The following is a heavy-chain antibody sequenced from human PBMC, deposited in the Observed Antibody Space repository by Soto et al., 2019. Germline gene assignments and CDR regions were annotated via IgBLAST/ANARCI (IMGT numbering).Heavy chain of an antibody. V-gene: IGHV1-18*01. CDR3: ARDLTIVAATHQRLENYGMDV. Sequence: QVQLVQSAGEVKKPGASVKVSCKASGYSFTSYGISWVRRAPGQGLEWMGWISPYNGHTQFVERFQGRVTMTTDTSTKPAYMELRNLSSDDTAHYYCARDLTIVAATHQRLENYGMDVWGQGTTVIVSS. J-gene: IGHJ6*02. CDR2: ISPYNGHT. D-gene: IGHD1-26*01. CDR1: GYSFTSYG.